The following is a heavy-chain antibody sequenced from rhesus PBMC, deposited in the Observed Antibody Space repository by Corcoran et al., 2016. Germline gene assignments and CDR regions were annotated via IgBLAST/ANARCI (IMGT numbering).Heavy chain of an antibody. Sequence: QVQLQESGPAVVKPSETLSLTCAVSGGSLSRRTWRRWIRQSPGKGLEWVGGIYGSGGSTEYNPSLKSRVTISKDTSKNQFSLKLSSVTAADTAVYYCARETWSRSLDVWGRGVLVTVSS. CDR1: GGSLSRRTW. CDR2: IYGSGGST. V-gene: IGHV4-93*01. CDR3: ARETWSRSLDV. D-gene: IGHD2-15*01. J-gene: IGHJ5-2*02.